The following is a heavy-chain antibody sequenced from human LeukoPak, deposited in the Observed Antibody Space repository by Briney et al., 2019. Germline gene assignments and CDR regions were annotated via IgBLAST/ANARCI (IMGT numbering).Heavy chain of an antibody. CDR1: GYTFTGYY. CDR3: ARDLLGYCSSTSCLEDAFDI. CDR2: INPNSGGT. V-gene: IGHV1-2*02. Sequence: GASVEVSCKASGYTFTGYYKHWVRQAPGQGLEWMGWINPNSGGTNYAQKFQGRVTVTRDTSISTAYMELSRLRSDDTAAYYCARDLLGYCSSTSCLEDAFDIWGQGTMVTVSS. D-gene: IGHD2-2*01. J-gene: IGHJ3*02.